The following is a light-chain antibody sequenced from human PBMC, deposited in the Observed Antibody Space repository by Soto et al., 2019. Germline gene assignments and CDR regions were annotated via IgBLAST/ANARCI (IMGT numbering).Light chain of an antibody. V-gene: IGKV1-5*01. CDR2: DAS. Sequence: DIQMTQSPSTLSGSVGDRVTITCRASQTISSWLAWYQQKPGKAPKLLIYDASSLESGVPQRFSGSGSGTKFTLTIASLQPDDFATYYCQQYETFSGTFGPGTKVDIK. CDR1: QTISSW. CDR3: QQYETFSGT. J-gene: IGKJ1*01.